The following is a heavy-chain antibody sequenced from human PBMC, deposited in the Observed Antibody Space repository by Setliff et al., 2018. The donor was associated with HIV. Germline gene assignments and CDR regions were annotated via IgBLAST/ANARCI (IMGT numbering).Heavy chain of an antibody. CDR3: ALDPGYRRDY. J-gene: IGHJ4*02. CDR1: GGSISSYS. V-gene: IGHV4-59*08. Sequence: SETLSLTCTVSGGSISSYSWSWIRQPPGKGLEWIGEINHSGSTNYNPSLKSRVTMSVDTSKNQFSLNLSSVTAADTAVYYCALDPGYRRDYWGQGTLVTVSS. CDR2: INHSGST. D-gene: IGHD5-12*01.